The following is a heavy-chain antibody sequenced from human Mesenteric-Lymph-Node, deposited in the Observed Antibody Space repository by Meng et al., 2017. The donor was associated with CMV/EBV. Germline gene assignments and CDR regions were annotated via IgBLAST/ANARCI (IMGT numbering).Heavy chain of an antibody. CDR2: ISSGGTPK. CDR1: FTFSDYY. CDR3: ARESCSSSSCYIAAFDY. J-gene: IGHJ4*02. D-gene: IGHD2-2*02. Sequence: FTFSDYYMSWIRQAPGKGLEWVSYISSGGTPKYYADSVKGRFTISRDNAKSSLYLQMNSLRAEDTAVYYCARESCSSSSCYIAAFDYWGQGMVVTVSS. V-gene: IGHV3-11*01.